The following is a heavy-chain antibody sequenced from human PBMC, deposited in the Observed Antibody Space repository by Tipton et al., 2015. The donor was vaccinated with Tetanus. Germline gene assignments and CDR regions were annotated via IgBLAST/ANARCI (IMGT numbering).Heavy chain of an antibody. D-gene: IGHD1-14*01. Sequence: TLSLTCTVSGGSISTRNYFWGWIRQAPGKGLEWIGNIYYSGSTDYNPSLKSRVAISVDTSKNQFSLKLSSVTAADTAVYYCARGTGDYWGQGPLVTVSS. CDR2: IYYSGST. V-gene: IGHV4-39*07. J-gene: IGHJ4*02. CDR3: ARGTGDY. CDR1: GGSISTRNYF.